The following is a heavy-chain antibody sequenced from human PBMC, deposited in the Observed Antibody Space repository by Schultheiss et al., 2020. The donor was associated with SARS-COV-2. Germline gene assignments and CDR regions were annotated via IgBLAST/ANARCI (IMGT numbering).Heavy chain of an antibody. J-gene: IGHJ3*02. CDR1: GGSISSSNW. CDR3: ASPTVVTYHDAFDI. V-gene: IGHV4-61*05. Sequence: SETLSLTCAVSGGSISSSNWWSWIRQPPGKGLEWIGYIYYSGSTNYNPSLKSRVTISVDRSKNQFSLKLSSVTAADTAVYYCASPTVVTYHDAFDIWGQGTMVTVSS. D-gene: IGHD4-23*01. CDR2: IYYSGST.